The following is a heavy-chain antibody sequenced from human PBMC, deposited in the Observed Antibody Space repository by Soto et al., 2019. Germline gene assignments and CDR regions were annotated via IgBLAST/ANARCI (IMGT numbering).Heavy chain of an antibody. CDR1: GASFSDSY. CDR3: SREVPSRYFAL. J-gene: IGHJ2*01. Sequence: QVRLQQWGAGLLKPSETLSLTFAVYGASFSDSYWNWIRQPPGKGLEWIGEINHSGSTIYNTSLESRVTISLDTSRKQFTLNMRSATAADTDVYYCSREVPSRYFALWGRGTPVTVSS. D-gene: IGHD1-1*01. V-gene: IGHV4-34*01. CDR2: INHSGST.